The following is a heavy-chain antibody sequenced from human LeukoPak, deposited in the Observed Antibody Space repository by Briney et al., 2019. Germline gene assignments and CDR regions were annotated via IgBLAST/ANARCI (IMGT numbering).Heavy chain of an antibody. Sequence: SETLSLTCTVSGGSISSGDYYWSWIRQPPGKGLEWIGYIYYSGSTFYNPSLKSRVTISVDTSKNQFSLKLSSVTAPDTAVYYCARRQSGSYLDFDYWGQGTLVTVSS. J-gene: IGHJ4*02. V-gene: IGHV4-30-4*01. CDR2: IYYSGST. CDR1: GGSISSGDYY. CDR3: ARRQSGSYLDFDY. D-gene: IGHD1-26*01.